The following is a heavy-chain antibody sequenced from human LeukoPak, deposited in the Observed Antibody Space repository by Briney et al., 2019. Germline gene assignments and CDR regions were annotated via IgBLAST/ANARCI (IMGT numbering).Heavy chain of an antibody. D-gene: IGHD6-19*01. J-gene: IGHJ5*02. CDR3: ARLQQWLVRWFDP. Sequence: KASETLSLTCAVYGGSFSGYYWSWIRQPPGKGLEWIGEINHSGSTNYNPSLKSRVTISVDTSKNQFSLKLSSVTAADTAVYYCARLQQWLVRWFDPWGQGTLVTVSS. CDR1: GGSFSGYY. CDR2: INHSGST. V-gene: IGHV4-34*01.